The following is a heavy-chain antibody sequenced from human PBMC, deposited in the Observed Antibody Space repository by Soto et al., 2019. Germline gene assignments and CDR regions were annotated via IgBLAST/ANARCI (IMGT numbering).Heavy chain of an antibody. D-gene: IGHD3-16*02. V-gene: IGHV4-39*01. CDR3: ARGLYDYIWGSYRPYYFDY. CDR2: IYYSGST. CDR1: GGSISSSSYY. Sequence: PSETLSLTCTVSGGSISSSSYYWGWIRQPPGKGLEWIGSIYYSGSTYYNPSLKSRVTISVDTSKNQFSLKLSSVTAADTAVYYCARGLYDYIWGSYRPYYFDYWGQGTLVTVSS. J-gene: IGHJ4*02.